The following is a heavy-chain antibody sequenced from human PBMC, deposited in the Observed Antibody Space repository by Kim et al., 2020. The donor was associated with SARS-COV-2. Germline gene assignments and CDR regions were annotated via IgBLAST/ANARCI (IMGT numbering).Heavy chain of an antibody. CDR3: AKRGLSSGTYRAFDI. J-gene: IGHJ3*02. Sequence: ASSVKGRFTISRENSKNTLYLQMNSLRAEDTAVYFCAKRGLSSGTYRAFDIWGQGTLVTVFS. V-gene: IGHV3-23*01.